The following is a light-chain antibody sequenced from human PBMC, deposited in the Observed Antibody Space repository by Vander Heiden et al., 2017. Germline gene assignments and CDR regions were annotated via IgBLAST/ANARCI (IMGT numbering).Light chain of an antibody. CDR1: QSVSTY. V-gene: IGKV3-20*01. J-gene: IGKJ2*01. CDR2: GAS. Sequence: EVVLTQSAGTLSLSPGERATLSCRASQSVSTYLGWYQQKPGWAPRLLIYGASRRATGIPDRFSGSGSGTDFTLTISRLEPEDFAVYYCQQYGSSWYTFGQGTKLEIK. CDR3: QQYGSSWYT.